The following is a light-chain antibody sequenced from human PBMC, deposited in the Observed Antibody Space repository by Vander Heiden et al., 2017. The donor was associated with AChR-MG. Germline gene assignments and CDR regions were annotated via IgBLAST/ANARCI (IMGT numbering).Light chain of an antibody. CDR3: AAWDDSLNAVYV. CDR2: RKN. J-gene: IGLJ1*01. CDR1: SSKIGKNT. Sequence: QSVLTQPPSASGTPGQRVTISCSGSSSKIGKNTVNWYQQLPGTAPKLLIYRKNQRPSGVPDRFSGSKSGTSDSLAISGLQSEDEADYYCAAWDDSLNAVYVFGTGTKVTGL. V-gene: IGLV1-44*01.